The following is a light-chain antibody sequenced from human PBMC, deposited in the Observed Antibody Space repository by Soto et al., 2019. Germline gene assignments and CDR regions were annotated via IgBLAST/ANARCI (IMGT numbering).Light chain of an antibody. CDR1: QSVTNSY. CDR2: RTS. CDR3: QQYGSSPRT. J-gene: IGKJ1*01. Sequence: EIVLTQSPDTLSLSTGERATLSCRASQSVTNSYLAWYQQKPGQAPRLLVYRTSSRVTAVPDRFSGSGSGTEFTLTISGLEPEDFAMYYCQQYGSSPRTFGQGTKVDIK. V-gene: IGKV3-20*01.